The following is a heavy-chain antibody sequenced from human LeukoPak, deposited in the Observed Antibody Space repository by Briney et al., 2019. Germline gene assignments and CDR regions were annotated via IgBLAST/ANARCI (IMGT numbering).Heavy chain of an antibody. CDR1: GYSFTNYW. Sequence: GESLKTSCKGSGYSFTNYWIGRVRQMPGKGLEWMGIIYPGDSATRYSPSFQGQVTISADKSISTAYLQWSSLKASDTAMYYCARGTWNPGHFDYWGQGTLVTVSS. V-gene: IGHV5-51*01. CDR2: IYPGDSAT. D-gene: IGHD1-1*01. CDR3: ARGTWNPGHFDY. J-gene: IGHJ4*02.